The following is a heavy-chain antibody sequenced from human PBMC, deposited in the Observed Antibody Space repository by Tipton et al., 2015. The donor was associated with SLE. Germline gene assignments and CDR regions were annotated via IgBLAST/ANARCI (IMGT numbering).Heavy chain of an antibody. CDR3: ARGRDYDFWSGYSYFDY. J-gene: IGHJ4*02. V-gene: IGHV4-59*11. CDR1: GGSISSHY. CDR2: IYYRGST. Sequence: SLTCTVSGGSISSHYWSWIRQPPGKGLEWIGYIYYRGSTNYNPSLKSRVTISVDTSKNQFSLKLTSVTAADTAVYYCARGRDYDFWSGYSYFDYWGQGTLVTVSS. D-gene: IGHD3-3*01.